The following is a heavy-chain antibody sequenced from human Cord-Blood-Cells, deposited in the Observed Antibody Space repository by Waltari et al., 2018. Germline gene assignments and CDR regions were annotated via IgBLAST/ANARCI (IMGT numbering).Heavy chain of an antibody. J-gene: IGHJ4*02. Sequence: HWVRQAPGQGLEWMGRINPNSGGTNYAQKFQGRVTMTRDTSISTAYMELSRLRSDDTAVYYCARLIAAAGTSDYWGQGTLVTVSS. CDR2: INPNSGGT. D-gene: IGHD6-13*01. CDR3: ARLIAAAGTSDY. V-gene: IGHV1-2*06.